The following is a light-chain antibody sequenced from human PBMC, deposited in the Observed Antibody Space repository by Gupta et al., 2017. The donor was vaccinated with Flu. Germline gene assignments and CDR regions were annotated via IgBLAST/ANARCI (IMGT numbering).Light chain of an antibody. CDR1: QSVSSND. J-gene: IGKJ1*01. V-gene: IGKV3-20*01. Sequence: TRSLSPGERATLACRATQSVSSNDLAWYQQKPGQAPRLLIYGASSRATGVPNRFSGSGSGTDFTLTISRLEPEDFAVYYCHHYGTSPSWTFGQGTKVEIK. CDR2: GAS. CDR3: HHYGTSPSWT.